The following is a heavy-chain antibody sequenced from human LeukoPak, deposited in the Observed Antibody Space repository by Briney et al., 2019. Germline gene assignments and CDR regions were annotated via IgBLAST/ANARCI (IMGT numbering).Heavy chain of an antibody. J-gene: IGHJ4*02. D-gene: IGHD3-22*01. Sequence: SSETLSLTCTVSGGSISSYYWSWIRQPPGKGLEWIGYIYYSGSTNYNPSLKSRVTISVDTSKNQFSLKLSSVTAADTAVYYCARLSDYYDSSGYPYFDYWGQGTLVTVSS. CDR3: ARLSDYYDSSGYPYFDY. CDR2: IYYSGST. CDR1: GGSISSYY. V-gene: IGHV4-59*08.